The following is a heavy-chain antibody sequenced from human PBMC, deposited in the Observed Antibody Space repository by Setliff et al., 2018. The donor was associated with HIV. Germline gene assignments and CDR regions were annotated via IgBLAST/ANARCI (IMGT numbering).Heavy chain of an antibody. CDR2: INHSGST. CDR3: ARGRRYDFWSGSQDWFDP. V-gene: IGHV4-34*01. J-gene: IGHJ5*02. CDR1: GGSLSGYY. D-gene: IGHD3-3*01. Sequence: SETLSLTCAVYGGSLSGYYWSWIRQPPGKGLEWIGEINHSGSTNYNPSLKSRVTISVDTSKNQFPLRLSSVTAADTAVYYCARGRRYDFWSGSQDWFDPWGQGTLVTVSS.